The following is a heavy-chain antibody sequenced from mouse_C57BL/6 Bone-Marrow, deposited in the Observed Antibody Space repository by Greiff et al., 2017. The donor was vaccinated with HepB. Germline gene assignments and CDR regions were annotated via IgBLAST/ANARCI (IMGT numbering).Heavy chain of an antibody. D-gene: IGHD2-3*01. Sequence: QVQLQQSGPELVKPGASVKLSCKASGYTFTSYDINWVKQRPGQGLEWIGWIYPRDGSTKYNEKFKGNATFTVDTSSSTAYMELHSLTSEDSAVYFCARDGWSHYFDYWGHGTTLTVSS. CDR1: GYTFTSYD. CDR3: ARDGWSHYFDY. V-gene: IGHV1-85*01. J-gene: IGHJ2*01. CDR2: IYPRDGST.